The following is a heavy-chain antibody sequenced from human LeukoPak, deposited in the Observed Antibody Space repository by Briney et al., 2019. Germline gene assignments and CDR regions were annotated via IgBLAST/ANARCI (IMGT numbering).Heavy chain of an antibody. CDR2: IYHSGST. V-gene: IGHV4-30-2*01. CDR1: GGSISSGGYY. D-gene: IGHD3-3*01. CDR3: ATFLEWPSGGAFDI. Sequence: SETLSLTCTVSGGSISSGGYYWSWIRQPPGKGLEWIGYIYHSGSTYYNPSLKSRVTISVDRSKNQFSLKLSSVTAADTAVYYCATFLEWPSGGAFDIWGQGTMVTVSS. J-gene: IGHJ3*02.